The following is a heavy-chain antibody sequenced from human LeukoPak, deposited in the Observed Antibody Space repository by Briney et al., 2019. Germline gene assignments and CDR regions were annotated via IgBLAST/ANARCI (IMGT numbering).Heavy chain of an antibody. J-gene: IGHJ4*02. V-gene: IGHV4-59*01. CDR2: IYYSGST. D-gene: IGHD3-22*01. CDR1: GGSISSYY. CDR3: ARWRYYYDSSGYYYFDY. Sequence: PSETLSLTCTVSGGSISSYYWSWIRQPPGKGLEWIGYIYYSGSTNYNPSLKSRVTISVDTSKNQFSLKLSSVTAADTAVYYCARWRYYYDSSGYYYFDYWGQGTLVTVSS.